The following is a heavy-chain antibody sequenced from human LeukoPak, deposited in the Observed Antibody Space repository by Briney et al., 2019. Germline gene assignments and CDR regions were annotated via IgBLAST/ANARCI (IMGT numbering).Heavy chain of an antibody. CDR1: GYTFTGYY. Sequence: ASVKVSCKASGYTFTGYYIHWVRQAPGQGLEWMGWVNPNSSGTNYVQNFQGRVTMTRDTSISTAYMELSRLTSDDTAVYYCARAGYYDSSGYYHPFDYWGQGILVTVSS. D-gene: IGHD3-22*01. CDR2: VNPNSSGT. V-gene: IGHV1-2*02. CDR3: ARAGYYDSSGYYHPFDY. J-gene: IGHJ4*02.